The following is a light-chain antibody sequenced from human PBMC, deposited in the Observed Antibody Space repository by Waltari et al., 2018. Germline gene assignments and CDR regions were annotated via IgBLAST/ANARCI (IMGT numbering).Light chain of an antibody. CDR1: KSNIAHNY. V-gene: IGLV1-47*01. CDR3: AVWDDSLTGSWV. Sequence: QSVLTQRPSASGSPGHRSTISCSVCKSNIAHNYVHWYQQSPGPAPKLLIYRNPQRPSGVPDRFSGSRSGTSASLAISGLRSGDEADYYCAVWDDSLTGSWVFGGGTKVTVL. J-gene: IGLJ3*02. CDR2: RNP.